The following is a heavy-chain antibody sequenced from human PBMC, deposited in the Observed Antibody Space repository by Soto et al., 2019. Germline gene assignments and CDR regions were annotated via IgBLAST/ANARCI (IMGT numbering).Heavy chain of an antibody. CDR3: ASTKYDSSAYDYWYLGL. D-gene: IGHD3-22*01. CDR1: EDTFRNYA. J-gene: IGHJ2*01. Sequence: QVELVQSGAEVKKPGSSVKVSCQASEDTFRNYAISWVRQAPGQGLEWMGGIIPIFGTANYAQKFQGRVTITADTSANTVYLELSSLRSEDTAVYYCASTKYDSSAYDYWYLGLGGRGTLVTVSS. V-gene: IGHV1-69*06. CDR2: IIPIFGTA.